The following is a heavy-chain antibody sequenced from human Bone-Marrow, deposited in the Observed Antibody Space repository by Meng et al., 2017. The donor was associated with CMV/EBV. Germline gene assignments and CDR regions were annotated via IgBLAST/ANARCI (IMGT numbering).Heavy chain of an antibody. CDR3: ARTFTITIFGVVIGTPYGMDV. J-gene: IGHJ6*02. CDR2: INPNSGGT. V-gene: IGHV1-2*02. Sequence: ASVKVSCKASGYTFTGHYMHWVRQAPGQGLEWMGWINPNSGGTNYAQKFQGRVTMTRDTSISTAYMVLSRLRSDDTAVYYCARTFTITIFGVVIGTPYGMDVWGQGTTVTVSS. CDR1: GYTFTGHY. D-gene: IGHD3-3*01.